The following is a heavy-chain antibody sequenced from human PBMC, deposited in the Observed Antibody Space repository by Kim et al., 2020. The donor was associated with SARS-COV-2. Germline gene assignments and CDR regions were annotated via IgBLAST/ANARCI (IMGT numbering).Heavy chain of an antibody. CDR1: GFTFSSYS. J-gene: IGHJ4*02. V-gene: IGHV3-48*02. CDR2: ISSSSTTI. D-gene: IGHD1-26*01. CDR3: ARDVQYSGTYHTYFDY. Sequence: GGSLRLSCAASGFTFSSYSMYWVRQAPGKGLEWVSYISSSSTTIYYADSVRGRFTISRDNAKNSLYLQMNSLRDEDTAVYYCARDVQYSGTYHTYFDYWGQGTLVTVSS.